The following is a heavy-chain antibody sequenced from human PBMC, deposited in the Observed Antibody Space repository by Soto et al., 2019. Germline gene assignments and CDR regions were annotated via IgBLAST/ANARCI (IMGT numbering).Heavy chain of an antibody. V-gene: IGHV1-2*04. CDR1: GYTFTGYY. CDR2: INPNSGGT. J-gene: IGHJ5*02. D-gene: IGHD2-15*01. CDR3: ARELTHCSGGSCYSTDWWFDP. Sequence: GASVKVSCKASGYTFTGYYMHWVRQAPGQGLEWMGWINPNSGGTNYAQKFQGWVTMTRDTSISTAYMELSRLRSDDTAVYYGARELTHCSGGSCYSTDWWFDPWGQGTLVTVSS.